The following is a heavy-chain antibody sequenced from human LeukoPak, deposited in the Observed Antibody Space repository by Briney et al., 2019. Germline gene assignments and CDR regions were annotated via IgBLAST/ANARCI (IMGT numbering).Heavy chain of an antibody. Sequence: GGSLRLSCAASGLTFTDFWMNWVRLAPRRGLEWLANINSYGTEKYYVDSVKGRFAISRDNAKYEVYLEMNSLRAEDTGVYYCSGRDSSRSPRAYWGQGALVSVSS. J-gene: IGHJ4*02. CDR1: GLTFTDFW. D-gene: IGHD2-2*01. V-gene: IGHV3-7*01. CDR2: INSYGTEK. CDR3: SGRDSSRSPRAY.